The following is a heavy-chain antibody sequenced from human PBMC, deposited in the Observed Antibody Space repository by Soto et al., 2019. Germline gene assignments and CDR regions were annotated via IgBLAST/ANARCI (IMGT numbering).Heavy chain of an antibody. D-gene: IGHD6-25*01. J-gene: IGHJ6*02. Sequence: QVQLVQSGAEVKKPGASVKVSCKASGYTFTGYYMHWVRQAPGQGLEWMGWINPNSGGTNYAQKCQGWVTMTRDTSISTAYMELSRLRSDDTAVYYCARSSAPYGMDVWGQGTTVTVSS. V-gene: IGHV1-2*04. CDR2: INPNSGGT. CDR3: ARSSAPYGMDV. CDR1: GYTFTGYY.